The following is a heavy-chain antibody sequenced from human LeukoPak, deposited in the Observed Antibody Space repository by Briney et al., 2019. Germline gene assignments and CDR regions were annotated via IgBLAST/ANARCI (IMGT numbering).Heavy chain of an antibody. CDR3: AKDIAVVRYYFDY. Sequence: GGSLRLSCAASGFTFSSYAMSWVRQAPGKGLEWVSAISGRGGSTYYADSVKGRFTISRDNSKNTLYLQMNSLRAEDTAVYYCAKDIAVVRYYFDYWGQGTLVTVSS. V-gene: IGHV3-23*01. J-gene: IGHJ4*02. CDR1: GFTFSSYA. D-gene: IGHD3-22*01. CDR2: ISGRGGST.